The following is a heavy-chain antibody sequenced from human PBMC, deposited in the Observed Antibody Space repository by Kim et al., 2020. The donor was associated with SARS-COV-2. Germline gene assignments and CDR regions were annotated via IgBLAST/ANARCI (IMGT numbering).Heavy chain of an antibody. CDR3: ARLKRCGGDCYPPYYYYYGMDV. V-gene: IGHV4-59*08. J-gene: IGHJ6*02. CDR1: GGSISSYY. CDR2: IYYSGST. Sequence: SETLSLTCTVSGGSISSYYWSWIRQPPGKGLEWIGYIYYSGSTNYNPSLKSRVTISVDTSKNQFSLKLSSVTAADTAVYYCARLKRCGGDCYPPYYYYYGMDVWGQGTTVTVSS. D-gene: IGHD2-21*02.